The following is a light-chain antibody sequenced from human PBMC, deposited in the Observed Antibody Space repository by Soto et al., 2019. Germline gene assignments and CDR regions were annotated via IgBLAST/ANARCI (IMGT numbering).Light chain of an antibody. CDR2: CAS. J-gene: IGKJ2*01. CDR1: QSVSSGY. V-gene: IGKV3-20*01. CDR3: QEYGSSSYT. Sequence: EIVLTQSAGTLSLSPGERATLSCRASQSVSSGYLAWYQQKPGQAPRLLIYCASSRATGMPDRFSGSGSGTDFTLTISRLEPEDFAVYYCQEYGSSSYTFGQGTKLEIK.